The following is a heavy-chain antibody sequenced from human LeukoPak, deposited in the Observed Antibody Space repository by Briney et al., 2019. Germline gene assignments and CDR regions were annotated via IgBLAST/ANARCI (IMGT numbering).Heavy chain of an antibody. V-gene: IGHV4-59*01. D-gene: IGHD2-8*01. CDR2: IYYSGST. CDR1: GGSISSYY. J-gene: IGHJ4*02. CDR3: ARAAPVYCTNGVCYHLDY. Sequence: PSETLSLTCTVSGGSISSYYWSWIRQPPGKGLEWIGYIYYSGSTNYNPSLKSRVTISVDTSKNQFSLKLSSVTAADTAVYYCARAAPVYCTNGVCYHLDYWGQGTLVTVSS.